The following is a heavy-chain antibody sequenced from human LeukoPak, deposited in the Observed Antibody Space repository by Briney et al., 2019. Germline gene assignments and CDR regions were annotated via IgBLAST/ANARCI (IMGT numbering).Heavy chain of an antibody. CDR2: IIPIFGTA. D-gene: IGHD2-2*01. CDR1: LGTFSSYA. V-gene: IGHV1-69*01. J-gene: IGHJ5*02. Sequence: SVKVSCKASLGTFSSYAISWVRPAPGQGLEWMGGIIPIFGTANYAQKLQGRVTITADESTSTAYMELSSLRSEDTAVYYCARGGFYCSSTSCLPNWFDPWGQGTLVTVSS. CDR3: ARGGFYCSSTSCLPNWFDP.